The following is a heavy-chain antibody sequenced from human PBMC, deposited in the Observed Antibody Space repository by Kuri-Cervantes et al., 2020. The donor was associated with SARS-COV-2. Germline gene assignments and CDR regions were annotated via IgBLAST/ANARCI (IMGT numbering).Heavy chain of an antibody. D-gene: IGHD3-3*01. V-gene: IGHV1-8*02. Sequence: ASVKVSCKASGYTFTSYDINWVRQATGQGLEWMGWMNPNSGNTGYAQKFQGRVTMTRDTSTSTVYMELSSLRSEDTAVYYCARERGANYDFWSGYSYYYYYCMDVWGKGTTVTVSS. CDR1: GYTFTSYD. CDR2: MNPNSGNT. J-gene: IGHJ6*03. CDR3: ARERGANYDFWSGYSYYYYYCMDV.